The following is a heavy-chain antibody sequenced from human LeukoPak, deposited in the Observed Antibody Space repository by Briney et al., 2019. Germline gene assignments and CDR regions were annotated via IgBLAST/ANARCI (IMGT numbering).Heavy chain of an antibody. CDR2: IYTSGST. J-gene: IGHJ5*02. CDR1: GGSISSGSYY. Sequence: SETLSLTCTVSGGSISSGSYYWSWIRQPAGKGLEWIGRIYTSGSTNYNPSLKSRVTISVDTSKNQFSLKLSSVTAADTAVYYCARHYYYGSGSYFNWFDPWGQGTLVTVSS. V-gene: IGHV4-61*02. CDR3: ARHYYYGSGSYFNWFDP. D-gene: IGHD3-10*01.